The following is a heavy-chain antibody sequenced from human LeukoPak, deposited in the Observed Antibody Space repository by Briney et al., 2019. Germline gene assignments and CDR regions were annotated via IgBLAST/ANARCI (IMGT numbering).Heavy chain of an antibody. D-gene: IGHD2-2*01. CDR1: GFTFDNYA. V-gene: IGHV3-23*01. Sequence: GGSLRLTCAASGFTFDNYAMSWVRQAPGTGLEWVSAINEDGHRTYYADSATGRVTISRNNSNSTLFLQMSSLRAEDTDVYDCAKEGDDVVVPTSMADFWGQGTLVTVSS. CDR3: AKEGDDVVVPTSMADF. CDR2: INEDGHRT. J-gene: IGHJ4*02.